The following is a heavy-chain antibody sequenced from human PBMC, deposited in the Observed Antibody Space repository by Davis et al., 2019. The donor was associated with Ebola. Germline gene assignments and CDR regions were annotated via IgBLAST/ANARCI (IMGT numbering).Heavy chain of an antibody. CDR3: ARGVCSGGSCYSTYYYYGMDV. Sequence: PGGSLTLACAASGVTFRSDWMHWVRLAPGKGLVWVSLSNSDGSRTSYADSVKGRFTISREHSKNTLYLQMNSLRAEDTAVYYCARGVCSGGSCYSTYYYYGMDVWGQGTTVTVSS. CDR1: GVTFRSDW. V-gene: IGHV3-74*01. D-gene: IGHD2-15*01. J-gene: IGHJ6*02. CDR2: SNSDGSRT.